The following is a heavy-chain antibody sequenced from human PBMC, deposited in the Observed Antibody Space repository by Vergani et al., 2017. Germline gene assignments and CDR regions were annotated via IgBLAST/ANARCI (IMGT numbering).Heavy chain of an antibody. Sequence: QVQLQESGPGLVKPSQTLSLTCTVSGGSISSGGYYWSWIRQHPGKGLEWIGYIYYSGSTYYNPSLKSRVTISVDTSKNQFSLELSSVTAADTAVYYCARGGLPTYYYDSSGYYGSYWYFDLWGRGTLVTVSS. D-gene: IGHD3-22*01. V-gene: IGHV4-31*03. J-gene: IGHJ2*01. CDR2: IYYSGST. CDR1: GGSISSGGYY. CDR3: ARGGLPTYYYDSSGYYGSYWYFDL.